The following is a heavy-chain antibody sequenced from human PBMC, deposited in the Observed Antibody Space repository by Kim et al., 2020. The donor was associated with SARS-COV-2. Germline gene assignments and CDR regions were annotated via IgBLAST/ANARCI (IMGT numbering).Heavy chain of an antibody. V-gene: IGHV3-48*02. CDR3: AREAFPRYFDY. Sequence: IYYADSVKGRFTISSDNAKNSLSLQMNSLRDEDTAVYYCAREAFPRYFDYWGQGTLVTVSS. CDR2: I. J-gene: IGHJ4*02.